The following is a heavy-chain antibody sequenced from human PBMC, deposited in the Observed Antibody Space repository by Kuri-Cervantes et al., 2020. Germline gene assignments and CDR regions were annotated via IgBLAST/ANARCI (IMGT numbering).Heavy chain of an antibody. V-gene: IGHV3-23*01. Sequence: GESLKISCAGSGFTFSSYAMSWVRQAPGKGLEWVSATSGSGGSTYYADSVKGRFTISRDNSKNTLYLQMNSLRAEDTAVYYCAKDTIFGVVPYFDYWGQGTLVTVSS. CDR2: TSGSGGST. J-gene: IGHJ4*02. D-gene: IGHD3-3*01. CDR1: GFTFSSYA. CDR3: AKDTIFGVVPYFDY.